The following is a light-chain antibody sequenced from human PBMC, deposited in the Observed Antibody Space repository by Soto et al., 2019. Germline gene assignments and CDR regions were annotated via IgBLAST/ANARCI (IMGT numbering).Light chain of an antibody. Sequence: QSALTQPASVSGSPGQSITLSCTVTSSDVGSYNLVSWYQLHPGKAPKLMIYEGTKRPSGVSNRFSGSKSGSTASLTISGLQAEDEADYYCCSYAGSSSYVVFGGGTQLTVL. V-gene: IGLV2-23*01. CDR3: CSYAGSSSYVV. J-gene: IGLJ2*01. CDR1: SSDVGSYNL. CDR2: EGT.